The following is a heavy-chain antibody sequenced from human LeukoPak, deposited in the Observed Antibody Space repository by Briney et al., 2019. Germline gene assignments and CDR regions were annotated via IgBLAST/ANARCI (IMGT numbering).Heavy chain of an antibody. CDR1: GFTFSNAW. D-gene: IGHD2-2*01. J-gene: IGHJ4*02. V-gene: IGHV3-15*01. Sequence: GGSLRLSCAASGFTFSNAWMSWGRQAPGKGLEWVGRIKSKTDGGTTDYAAPVKGRFTISRDESKNTLYLQMNSLKPEDTAVYYCTTGTVVPAASFDYWGQGTLVTVSS. CDR2: IKSKTDGGTT. CDR3: TTGTVVPAASFDY.